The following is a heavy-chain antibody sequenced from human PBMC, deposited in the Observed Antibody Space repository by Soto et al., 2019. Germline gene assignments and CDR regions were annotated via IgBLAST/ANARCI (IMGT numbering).Heavy chain of an antibody. CDR3: ARDGAHGGSGYYGMDV. J-gene: IGHJ6*02. CDR1: GGTFSSYA. V-gene: IGHV1-69*12. D-gene: IGHD3-16*01. Sequence: QVQLVQSGAEVKKPGSSVKVSCKASGGTFSSYAISWVRQAPGQGLEWMGGIIPIFGTANYAQKFQGRVTITADESTSRADMELSSLRSEDTAVYYCARDGAHGGSGYYGMDVWGQGTTVTVSS. CDR2: IIPIFGTA.